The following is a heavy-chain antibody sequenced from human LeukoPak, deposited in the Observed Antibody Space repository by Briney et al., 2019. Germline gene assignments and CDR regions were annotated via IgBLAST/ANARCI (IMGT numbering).Heavy chain of an antibody. J-gene: IGHJ4*02. V-gene: IGHV4-59*01. CDR2: IYHNGDT. Sequence: PSETLSLTCTVFGDSISTYYWNWIRQSPGKGLEWIGYIYHNGDTRYNPSLKSRVTISVDTSKNQFSLNLSSVTAADTAVYYCARGGYSGYDFVRWGQGTLVTVSS. CDR3: ARGGYSGYDFVR. D-gene: IGHD5-12*01. CDR1: GDSISTYY.